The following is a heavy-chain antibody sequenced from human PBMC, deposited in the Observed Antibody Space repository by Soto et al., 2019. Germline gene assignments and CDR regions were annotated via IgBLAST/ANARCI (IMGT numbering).Heavy chain of an antibody. D-gene: IGHD6-19*01. CDR3: AKDIRQWLPSAEYYYYYYGMDV. V-gene: IGHV3-30*18. Sequence: GGSLRLSCAASGFTFSSYGMHWVRQAPGKGLEWVAVISYDGSNKYYADSVKGRFTISRDNSKNTLYLQMNSLRAEDTAVYYCAKDIRQWLPSAEYYYYYYGMDVWGQGTTVTVSS. CDR1: GFTFSSYG. CDR2: ISYDGSNK. J-gene: IGHJ6*02.